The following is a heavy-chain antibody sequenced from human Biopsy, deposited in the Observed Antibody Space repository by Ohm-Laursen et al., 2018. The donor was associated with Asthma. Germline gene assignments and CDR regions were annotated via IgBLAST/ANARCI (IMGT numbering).Heavy chain of an antibody. V-gene: IGHV3-30-3*01. CDR3: ARDVMEWYLPAFDF. CDR2: GGSYYDGGLK. Sequence: SLRLSCAATGFTLRSYAMHWVRQAPGKGLEWVAVGGSYYDGGLKYYADSVNGRFTVSRDDSKNTLYLQMNSLRPDDTAVYYCARDVMEWYLPAFDFWGQGTLVTVSS. J-gene: IGHJ4*02. CDR1: GFTLRSYA. D-gene: IGHD3-3*01.